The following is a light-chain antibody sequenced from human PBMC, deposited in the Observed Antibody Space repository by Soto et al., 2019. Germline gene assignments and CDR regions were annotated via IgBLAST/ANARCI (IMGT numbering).Light chain of an antibody. CDR2: GAS. CDR3: QQYNNWPPYT. Sequence: EIVMTQSPATLSVSRGERATLSFRASQSVGSGLSWYQQKPDQAPRLLIYGASTRATGIPARFSGSGSGTESTLTISSLQSEDYAVYYCQQYNNWPPYTFGQGTKVDIK. V-gene: IGKV3-15*01. CDR1: QSVGSG. J-gene: IGKJ2*01.